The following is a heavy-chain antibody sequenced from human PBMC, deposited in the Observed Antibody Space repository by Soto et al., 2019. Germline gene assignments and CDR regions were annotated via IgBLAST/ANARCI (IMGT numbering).Heavy chain of an antibody. D-gene: IGHD2-15*01. Sequence: QVQLVQSGAEVKKPGSSVKVSCKASGGTFSSYAISWVRQAPGQGLEWMGGIIPIFGTANYAQKFQGRVTITADESTSTAYMELSSRRSEDPAVYYWERLISPDCIGVSCSPTGWFDPWGQGTLVTVSS. J-gene: IGHJ5*02. V-gene: IGHV1-69*01. CDR2: IIPIFGTA. CDR3: ERLISPDCIGVSCSPTGWFDP. CDR1: GGTFSSYA.